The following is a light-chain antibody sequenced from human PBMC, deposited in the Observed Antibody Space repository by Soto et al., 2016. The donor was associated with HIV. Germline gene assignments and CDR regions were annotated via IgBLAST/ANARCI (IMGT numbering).Light chain of an antibody. CDR2: GTS. CDR3: QRYDNLPIT. CDR1: QSINTY. Sequence: DIQMTQSPSSLSASVGDRVTITCRSSQSINTYLNWYQQKPGKAPKLLIYGTSSNIAGVPSRFSGSGSGTHFTFTITSLQSEDIATYYCQRYDNLPITFGQGTRLVI. V-gene: IGKV1-33*01. J-gene: IGKJ5*01.